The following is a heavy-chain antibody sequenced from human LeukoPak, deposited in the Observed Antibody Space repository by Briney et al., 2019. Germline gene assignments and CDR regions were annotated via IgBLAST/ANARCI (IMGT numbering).Heavy chain of an antibody. CDR1: GSTVSSNY. D-gene: IGHD2-2*02. CDR2: IYSGGST. V-gene: IGHV3-53*01. Sequence: PGGSLRLSCAASGSTVSSNYMSWVRQAPGKGLEWVSVIYSGGSTYYADSVKGRFTISRDNSKNTLYLQMNSLRAEDTAVYSCARDPGGPHTVKWDAFDIWGQGTMVTVSS. J-gene: IGHJ3*02. CDR3: ARDPGGPHTVKWDAFDI.